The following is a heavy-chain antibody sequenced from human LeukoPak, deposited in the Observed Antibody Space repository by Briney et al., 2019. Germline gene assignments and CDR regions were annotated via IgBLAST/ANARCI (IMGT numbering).Heavy chain of an antibody. Sequence: GASVKVSCKASGGTFSSYAISWVRQAPGQGLEWMGRIIPIFGTANYAQKFQGRVTITADKSTSTAYMELSGLRSEDTAVYYCARGGLVGSYYFDYWGQGTLVTVSS. D-gene: IGHD1-26*01. J-gene: IGHJ4*02. CDR2: IIPIFGTA. CDR1: GGTFSSYA. V-gene: IGHV1-69*06. CDR3: ARGGLVGSYYFDY.